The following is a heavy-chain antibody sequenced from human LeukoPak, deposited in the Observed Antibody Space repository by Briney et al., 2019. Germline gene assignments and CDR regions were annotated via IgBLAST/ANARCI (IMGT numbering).Heavy chain of an antibody. CDR3: ARDEELLDY. CDR2: ISSSGSTI. Sequence: QPGRSLRLSCAASGFTFSSYGMHWVRQAPGKGLEWVPYISSSGSTIYYADSVKGRFTISRDNAKNSLYLQMNSLRAEDTAVYYCARDEELLDYWGQGTLVTVSS. CDR1: GFTFSSYG. D-gene: IGHD1-26*01. V-gene: IGHV3-48*04. J-gene: IGHJ4*02.